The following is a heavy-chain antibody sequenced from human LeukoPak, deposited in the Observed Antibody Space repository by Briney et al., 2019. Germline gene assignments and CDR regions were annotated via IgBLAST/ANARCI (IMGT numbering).Heavy chain of an antibody. CDR1: GYTFTSDG. V-gene: IGHV1-18*01. J-gene: IGHJ5*02. D-gene: IGHD4-17*01. CDR3: ARAGDYGDPLGWFDL. CDR2: IGGYNGNT. Sequence: ASVKVSCKASGYTFTSDGVSWGRRAPGPGLEWMGGIGGYNGNTNYAQQKLQRTVTMPMATSISTAYMELSRLRSDDTAVYSCARAGDYGDPLGWFDLWGQGTLVTVSS.